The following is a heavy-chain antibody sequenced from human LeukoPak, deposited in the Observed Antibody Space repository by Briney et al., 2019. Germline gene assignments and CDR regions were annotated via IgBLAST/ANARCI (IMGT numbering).Heavy chain of an antibody. CDR1: GYTFTGYY. D-gene: IGHD5-18*01. CDR2: INPNSGGT. CDR3: ARDVDTAMVTDY. Sequence: ASVKVSCKASGYTFTGYYMHWVRQAPGQGLEWMGWINPNSGGTNYAQKFQGRVTMTRDTSISTAYMELGRLRSDDTAVYYCARDVDTAMVTDYWGQGTLVTVSS. J-gene: IGHJ4*02. V-gene: IGHV1-2*02.